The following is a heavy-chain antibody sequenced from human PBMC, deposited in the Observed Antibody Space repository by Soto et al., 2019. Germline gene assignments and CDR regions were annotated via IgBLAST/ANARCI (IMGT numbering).Heavy chain of an antibody. J-gene: IGHJ6*02. D-gene: IGHD3-16*01. CDR2: LYSGGNT. CDR1: GFTVSSNY. CDR3: ATERGHYPMDV. Sequence: GGSLRLSCAASGFTVSSNYMSWVRQAPGKGLEWVSVLYSGGNTYYADSVKGRFTISRDNSKNTLYLQMNSLRAEDTAVYYCATERGHYPMDVWGQGTTVTVSS. V-gene: IGHV3-53*01.